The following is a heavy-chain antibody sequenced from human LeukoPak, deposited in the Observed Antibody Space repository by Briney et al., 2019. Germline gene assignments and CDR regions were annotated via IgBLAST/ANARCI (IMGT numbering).Heavy chain of an antibody. Sequence: GRSLRLSCAASGFTFSSYAMHWVRQAPGKGLEWVAVISYDGSNKYYADSVKGRFTISRDNSKNTLYLQMNSLRAEDTAVYYCARDYSIIYSSGRAPVGFDYWGQGTLVTVSS. V-gene: IGHV3-30-3*01. J-gene: IGHJ4*02. CDR1: GFTFSSYA. CDR2: ISYDGSNK. CDR3: ARDYSIIYSSGRAPVGFDY. D-gene: IGHD3-22*01.